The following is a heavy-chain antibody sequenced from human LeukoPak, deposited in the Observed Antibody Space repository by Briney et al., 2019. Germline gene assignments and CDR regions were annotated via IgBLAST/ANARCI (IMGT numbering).Heavy chain of an antibody. CDR3: ARDYYDSRGYYGMDV. V-gene: IGHV3-11*01. CDR1: GFTFSDYY. D-gene: IGHD3-22*01. CDR2: ISSSGRTI. J-gene: IGHJ6*02. Sequence: GGSLRLSCAASGFTFSDYYMSWIRQAPGQGLEWVSYISSSGRTIHYADSVKGRFTISRDNAKNSLYLEMNSLRAEDTAVYYCARDYYDSRGYYGMDVWGQGTTVTVSS.